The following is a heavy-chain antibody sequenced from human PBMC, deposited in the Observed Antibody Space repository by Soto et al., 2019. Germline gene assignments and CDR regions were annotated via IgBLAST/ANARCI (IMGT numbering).Heavy chain of an antibody. D-gene: IGHD6-13*01. CDR1: GGSICSYY. Sequence: PAETLSLTCTVSGGSICSYYWSWIRQPPGKGLEWIGYIYYSGSTNYNPSLTSRVTISVDTSTNQFSLKLSSVTAADTAVYYCARSLGVAAAFYPPLFFDYFGEGTLVTVSS. CDR3: ARSLGVAAAFYPPLFFDY. V-gene: IGHV4-59*01. J-gene: IGHJ4*02. CDR2: IYYSGST.